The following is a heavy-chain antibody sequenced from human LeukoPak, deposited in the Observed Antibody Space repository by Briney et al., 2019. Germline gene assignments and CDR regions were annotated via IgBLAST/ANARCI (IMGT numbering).Heavy chain of an antibody. J-gene: IGHJ6*03. D-gene: IGHD2-15*01. CDR3: ARGVVAATFYYYMDV. Sequence: ASVKVSCKACGYTFTGYHMHWVRQAPGQGLEWMGWINPSSGGTNYPQKFQGRVTMTRDTSLSTAYMEVSGLRSDDTAVYYCARGVVAATFYYYMDVWGKGTTVTVSS. CDR1: GYTFTGYH. V-gene: IGHV1-2*02. CDR2: INPSSGGT.